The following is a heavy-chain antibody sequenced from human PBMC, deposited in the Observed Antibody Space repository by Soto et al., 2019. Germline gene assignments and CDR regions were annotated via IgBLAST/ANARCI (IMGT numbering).Heavy chain of an antibody. D-gene: IGHD2-2*02. J-gene: IGHJ5*02. Sequence: AASVKVSCKASGYTFTGYYMHWVRQAPGQGLEWMGWINPNSGGTNYAQKFQGWVTMTRDTSISTAYMELSRLRSDDTAVYYCARGDIVVVPAAIQDWFDPWGQGTLVTVSS. CDR3: ARGDIVVVPAAIQDWFDP. V-gene: IGHV1-2*04. CDR2: INPNSGGT. CDR1: GYTFTGYY.